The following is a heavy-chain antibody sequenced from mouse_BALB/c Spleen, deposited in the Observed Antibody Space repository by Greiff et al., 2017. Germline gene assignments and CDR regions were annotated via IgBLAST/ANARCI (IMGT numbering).Heavy chain of an antibody. CDR1: GFTFTDYY. CDR3: ARVGSDAMDY. J-gene: IGHJ4*01. Sequence: DVKLVESGGGLVQPGGSLRLSCATSGFTFTDYYMSWVRQPPGKALEWLGFIRNKANGYTTEYSASVKGRFTISRDNSQSILYLQMNTLRAEDSATYYCARVGSDAMDYWGQGTSVTVSA. V-gene: IGHV7-3*02. CDR2: IRNKANGYTT.